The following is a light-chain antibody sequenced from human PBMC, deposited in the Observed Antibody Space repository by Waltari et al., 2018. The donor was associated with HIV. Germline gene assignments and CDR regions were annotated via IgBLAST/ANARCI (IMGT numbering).Light chain of an antibody. Sequence: EIVMTQSPVTLSASPGERVTLSCRASESVNSDLAWYQQKPGQAPRLLIHGASTRATGIPPRFSGSGSETQFTLTISSLQSEDCAVYYCQRYNNWPPAWTFGRGTRVEI. CDR1: ESVNSD. CDR2: GAS. CDR3: QRYNNWPPAWT. J-gene: IGKJ1*01. V-gene: IGKV3-15*01.